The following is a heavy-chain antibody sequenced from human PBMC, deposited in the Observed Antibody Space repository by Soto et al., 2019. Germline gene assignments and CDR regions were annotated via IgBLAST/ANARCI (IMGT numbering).Heavy chain of an antibody. Sequence: QVQLVQSGAEVKKPGASVKVSCKASGYTFTSYGISWVRQAPGQGLEWMGWISAYNGNTNYAQKLKGRVTMTTDTSTSTAYMELRSLRFDDTAVYYCARAPHYYGSGSYYNADYWGQGTLVTVSS. CDR2: ISAYNGNT. D-gene: IGHD3-10*01. CDR1: GYTFTSYG. CDR3: ARAPHYYGSGSYYNADY. V-gene: IGHV1-18*01. J-gene: IGHJ4*02.